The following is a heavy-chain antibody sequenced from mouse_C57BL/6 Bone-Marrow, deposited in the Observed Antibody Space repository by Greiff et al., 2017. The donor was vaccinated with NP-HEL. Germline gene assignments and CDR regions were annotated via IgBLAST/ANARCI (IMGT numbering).Heavy chain of an antibody. V-gene: IGHV1-62-2*01. Sequence: QVHVKQSGAELVKPGASVKLSCKASGYTFTEYTIHWVKQRSGQGLEWIGWFYPGSGSIKYNEKFKDKATLTADKSSSTVYMELSRLTSEDSAVYFCARHEETYYYGSGYFDVWGTGTTVTVSS. D-gene: IGHD1-1*01. CDR3: ARHEETYYYGSGYFDV. CDR2: FYPGSGSI. CDR1: GYTFTEYT. J-gene: IGHJ1*03.